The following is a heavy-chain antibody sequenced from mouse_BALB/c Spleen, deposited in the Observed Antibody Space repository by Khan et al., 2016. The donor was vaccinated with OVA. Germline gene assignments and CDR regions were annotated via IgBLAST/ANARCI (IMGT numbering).Heavy chain of an antibody. V-gene: IGHV2-9*02. J-gene: IGHJ2*01. CDR3: ARNREPDYFDY. Sequence: QMQLKESGPGLVAPSQSLSITCTVTGFSLTSYAIHWIRQPPGKGLEWLGVIWAGGSTNYNSALMSRLSISKDNSKSQVFLKMNSLQTHDTAMYYCARNREPDYFDYWGQGTTLTVSS. CDR1: GFSLTSYA. CDR2: IWAGGST.